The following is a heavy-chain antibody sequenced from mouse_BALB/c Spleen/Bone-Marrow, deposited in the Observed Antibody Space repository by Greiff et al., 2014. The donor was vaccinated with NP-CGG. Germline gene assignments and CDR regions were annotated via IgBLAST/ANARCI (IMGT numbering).Heavy chain of an antibody. V-gene: IGHV1-14*01. J-gene: IGHJ2*01. CDR3: ARGNYYDYDYFDY. Sequence: EVQLQQSGPELVKPGASVKMSCKASGYTFTSYVMHWVKQKPGQGLEWIGYIHPYNDGTTYNEKFKGKATLTSDKSSSTAYMELSSLTSEDSAVYYCARGNYYDYDYFDYWGQGTTLTVSS. CDR2: IHPYNDGT. CDR1: GYTFTSYV. D-gene: IGHD2-4*01.